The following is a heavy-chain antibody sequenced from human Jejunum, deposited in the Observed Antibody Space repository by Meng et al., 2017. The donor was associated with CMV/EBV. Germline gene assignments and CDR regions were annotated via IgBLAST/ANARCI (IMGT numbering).Heavy chain of an antibody. D-gene: IGHD3-10*01. CDR2: ISGSGGST. V-gene: IGHV3-23*01. Sequence: FTFRMYAMTWVRQAPGKGLQWVSCISGSGGSTYYADSVKGRFTISRDNSKNTLYLEMNTLRAEDTGVYYCAKDRSGRFYYPEAFDIWGRGTMVTVSS. CDR3: AKDRSGRFYYPEAFDI. J-gene: IGHJ3*02. CDR1: FTFRMYA.